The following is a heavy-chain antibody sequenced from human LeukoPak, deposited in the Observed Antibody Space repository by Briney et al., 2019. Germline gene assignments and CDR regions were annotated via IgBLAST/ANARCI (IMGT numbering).Heavy chain of an antibody. D-gene: IGHD3-10*01. J-gene: IGHJ4*02. CDR3: AGYYYGSGSYYNGDY. V-gene: IGHV1-69*13. CDR2: IIPIFGTA. Sequence: GASVKVSCKASGYTFTGYYMHWVRQAPGQGLEWMGGIIPIFGTANYAQKFQGRVTITADESTSTAYMELSSLRSEDTAVYYCAGYYYGSGSYYNGDYWGQGTLVTVSS. CDR1: GYTFTGYY.